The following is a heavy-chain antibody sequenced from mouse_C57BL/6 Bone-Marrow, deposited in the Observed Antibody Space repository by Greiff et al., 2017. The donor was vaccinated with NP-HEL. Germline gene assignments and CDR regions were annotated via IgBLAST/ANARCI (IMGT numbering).Heavy chain of an antibody. CDR1: GYAFSSSW. V-gene: IGHV1-82*01. CDR3: AQLWFAY. J-gene: IGHJ3*01. D-gene: IGHD3-1*01. Sequence: QVQLQQSGPELVKPGASVKISCKASGYAFSSSWMNWVKQRPGKGLKWIGRIYPGDGDTNYNGKFKGKATLTADKSSSTAYMQLSSLTSEDSAVYFCAQLWFAYWGQGTLVTVSA. CDR2: IYPGDGDT.